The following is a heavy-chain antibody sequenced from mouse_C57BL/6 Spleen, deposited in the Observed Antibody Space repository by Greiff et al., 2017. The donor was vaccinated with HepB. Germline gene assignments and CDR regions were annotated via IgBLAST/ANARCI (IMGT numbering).Heavy chain of an antibody. CDR2: ISYDGSN. CDR3: ARDPDYYGSHAY. J-gene: IGHJ3*01. Sequence: EVKLQESGPGLVKPSQSLSLTCSVTGYSITSGYYWNWIRQFPGNKLEWMGYISYDGSNNYNPSLKNRISITRDTSKNQFFLKLNSVTTEDTATYYCARDPDYYGSHAYWGQGTLVTVSA. V-gene: IGHV3-6*01. CDR1: GYSITSGYY. D-gene: IGHD1-1*01.